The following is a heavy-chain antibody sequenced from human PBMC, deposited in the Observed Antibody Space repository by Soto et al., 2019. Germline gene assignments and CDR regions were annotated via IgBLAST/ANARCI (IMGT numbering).Heavy chain of an antibody. J-gene: IGHJ5*02. CDR1: GGGLSSDA. CDR3: AREEVSCSTTSCYTGFWFDP. V-gene: IGHV1-3*01. D-gene: IGHD2-2*02. Sequence: ASLTGACTTAGGGLSSDAGHWGSQAHGQRLEWMGWINACNGNTKYSQKFQGRVTITRDTSASTAYMELSSLRSEDTAVYYCAREEVSCSTTSCYTGFWFDPWGQGTLVTVS. CDR2: INACNGNT.